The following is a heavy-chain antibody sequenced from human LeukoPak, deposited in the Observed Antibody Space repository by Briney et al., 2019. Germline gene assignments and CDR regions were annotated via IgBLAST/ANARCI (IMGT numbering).Heavy chain of an antibody. CDR2: IRSKTDGGTT. D-gene: IGHD3/OR15-3a*01. V-gene: IGHV3-15*01. CDR3: STWTDLYDY. Sequence: GGSLSLSCVASGFTFTDAWMTWVRQAPGKGLEWVGRIRSKTDGGTTDYAAAVKGRFIISRDDSRNTFYLQMNSLPTEDTAVYYCSTWTDLYDYWGQGTLVTVS. CDR1: GFTFTDAW. J-gene: IGHJ4*02.